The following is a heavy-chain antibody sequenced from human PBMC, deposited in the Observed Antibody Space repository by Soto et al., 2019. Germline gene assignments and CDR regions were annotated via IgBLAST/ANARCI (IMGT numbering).Heavy chain of an antibody. D-gene: IGHD6-13*01. V-gene: IGHV4-31*03. CDR3: ARGGIAAAAPPDY. CDR2: IYYSGST. CDR1: GGSISSSSYS. J-gene: IGHJ4*02. Sequence: PSETLSLTCTVSGGSISSSSYSWDWIRQHPGKGLEWIGYIYYSGSTYYNPSLKSRVTISVDTSKNQFSLKLSSVTAADTAVYYCARGGIAAAAPPDYWGQGTLVTVSS.